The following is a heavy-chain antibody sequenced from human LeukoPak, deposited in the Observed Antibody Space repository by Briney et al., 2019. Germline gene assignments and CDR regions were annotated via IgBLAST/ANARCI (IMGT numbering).Heavy chain of an antibody. D-gene: IGHD2-2*01. Sequence: GGSLRLSCAASGFTFSSYDMNWVRQAPGKGLEWVAVISYDGSNKYYADSVKGRFTISRDNSKNTLYLQMNSLRAEDTAVYYCARDRTNMSYCSSTSCYGYYYYGMDVWGQGTTVTVSS. V-gene: IGHV3-30-3*01. J-gene: IGHJ6*02. CDR3: ARDRTNMSYCSSTSCYGYYYYGMDV. CDR1: GFTFSSYD. CDR2: ISYDGSNK.